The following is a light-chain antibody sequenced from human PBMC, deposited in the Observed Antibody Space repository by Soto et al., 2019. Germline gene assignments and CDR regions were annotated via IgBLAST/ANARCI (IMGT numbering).Light chain of an antibody. CDR1: SSNIGAGYD. J-gene: IGLJ3*02. Sequence: QLVLAQPPSVSGAPGQRVTISCTGRSSNIGAGYDVHWYKQLPGTAPRLLIYGNSNRPSGVPDRFSGSKSDTSASLAITGLQAEDEADYYCQSYDNSLKIVVGGGTQLTVL. CDR3: QSYDNSLKIV. V-gene: IGLV1-40*01. CDR2: GNS.